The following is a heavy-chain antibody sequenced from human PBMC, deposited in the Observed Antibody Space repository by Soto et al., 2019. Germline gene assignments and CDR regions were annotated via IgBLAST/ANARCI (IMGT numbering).Heavy chain of an antibody. CDR2: IIPIFGTA. CDR3: AGPGATRTDRNAFDI. V-gene: IGHV1-69*13. J-gene: IGHJ3*02. CDR1: GGTFSSYA. D-gene: IGHD1-1*01. Sequence: SVKVSCKASGGTFSSYAISWVRQAPGQGLEWMGGIIPIFGTANYAQKFQGRVTITADESTSTAYMELSSLRSEDTAVYYCAGPGATRTDRNAFDIWRQGTMVTVSS.